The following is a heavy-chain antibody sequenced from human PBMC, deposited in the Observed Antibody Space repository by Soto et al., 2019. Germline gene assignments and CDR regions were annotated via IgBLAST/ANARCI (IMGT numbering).Heavy chain of an antibody. J-gene: IGHJ4*02. D-gene: IGHD2-21*01. CDR2: ISSGGFTI. CDR1: GFTFSSYS. V-gene: IGHV3-48*01. Sequence: EVQLLESGGGLVQPGGSLRLSCATSGFTFSSYSMNWVRQAPGKWPEWVSSISSGGFTINYADSVKGRFTISRDNAKNSLYLQMNSLRAEDTAVYYCARDLDTGYSKLGYWGQGTLVTVSS. CDR3: ARDLDTGYSKLGY.